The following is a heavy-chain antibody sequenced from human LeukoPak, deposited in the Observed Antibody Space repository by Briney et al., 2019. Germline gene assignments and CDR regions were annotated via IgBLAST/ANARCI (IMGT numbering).Heavy chain of an antibody. CDR1: GGSISSGGYY. J-gene: IGHJ5*02. Sequence: SETLSLTCTVSGGSISSGGYYRSWIRQHPGKGLEWIGYIYYSGSTYYNPSLKSRVTISVDTSKNQFSLKLSSVTAADTAVYYCARDLYSGYDFYQFDPWGQGTLVTVSS. CDR3: ARDLYSGYDFYQFDP. V-gene: IGHV4-31*03. CDR2: IYYSGST. D-gene: IGHD5-12*01.